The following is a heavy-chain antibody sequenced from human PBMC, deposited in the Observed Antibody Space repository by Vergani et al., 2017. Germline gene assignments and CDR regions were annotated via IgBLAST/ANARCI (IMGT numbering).Heavy chain of an antibody. J-gene: IGHJ6*03. CDR1: GFTFSRYA. CDR2: ISGSGGST. Sequence: EVQLLESGGGLVQPGGSLRLSCAASGFTFSRYAMSWVRQAPGKGLEWVSAISGSGGSTYYADSVKGRFTISRDNSKNTLYLQMNSLRAEDTAVYYCAQTSRAVYYYMDVWGKGTTVTVSS. D-gene: IGHD6-6*01. CDR3: AQTSRAVYYYMDV. V-gene: IGHV3-23*01.